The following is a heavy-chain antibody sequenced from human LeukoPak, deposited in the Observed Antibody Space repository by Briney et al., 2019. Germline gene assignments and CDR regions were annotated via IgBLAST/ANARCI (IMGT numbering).Heavy chain of an antibody. CDR2: IYYSGST. D-gene: IGHD3-3*01. CDR3: ARLSYYDFWRAFDI. Sequence: PSETLSLTCTVSGGSISSYYWSWIRQPPGKGLEWIGYIYYSGSTNYNPSLKSRVTISVDTSKNQFSLKLSSVTAADTSVYYFARLSYYDFWRAFDIWGQGTMVTVSS. CDR1: GGSISSYY. V-gene: IGHV4-59*08. J-gene: IGHJ3*02.